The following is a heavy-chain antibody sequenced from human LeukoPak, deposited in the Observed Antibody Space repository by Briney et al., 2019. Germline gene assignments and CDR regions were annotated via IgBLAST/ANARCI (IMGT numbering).Heavy chain of an antibody. D-gene: IGHD5-24*01. CDR3: ARRMATVTDAFDI. J-gene: IGHJ3*02. CDR2: VFHSETT. Sequence: SETLSLTCNVSGDSLTSHLWSWIRQTPGKGLEWLGYVFHSETTNYSPSLKSRVTISLDTSKKQFYLRLASVTAADTAVYYCARRMATVTDAFDIWGRGTMVSVSS. V-gene: IGHV4-59*08. CDR1: GDSLTSHL.